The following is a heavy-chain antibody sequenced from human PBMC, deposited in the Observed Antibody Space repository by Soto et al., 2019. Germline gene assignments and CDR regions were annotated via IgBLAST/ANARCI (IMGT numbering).Heavy chain of an antibody. CDR2: INGDGGTT. V-gene: IGHV3-74*01. J-gene: IGHJ5*02. CDR3: ARGFGQQVMGWFDP. CDR1: GFTFSSYW. D-gene: IGHD2-21*01. Sequence: GGSLRHSCAASGFTFSSYWMHWVRQAPGKGLVWVSRINGDGGTTTYADSVKARFTISRDNTKNTLYLQMNGLRADDTAVYYCARGFGQQVMGWFDPWGQGTLVTVSS.